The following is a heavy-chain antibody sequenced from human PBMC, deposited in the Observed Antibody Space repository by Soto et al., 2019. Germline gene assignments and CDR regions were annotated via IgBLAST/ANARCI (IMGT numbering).Heavy chain of an antibody. CDR3: AREDESSGHAGTFQY. D-gene: IGHD3-22*01. V-gene: IGHV3-30-3*01. CDR1: GFSFSSYV. J-gene: IGHJ1*01. CDR2: ISVDGSST. Sequence: QVQLVESGGGVVQPGRSLRLSCTASGFSFSSYVMHWVRQAPGEGLEWGGGISVDGSSTHYADSVKGRFTISRDNSKNTLYMQMDSLTAEETTVYYCAREDESSGHAGTFQYWGQGTLVTVSS.